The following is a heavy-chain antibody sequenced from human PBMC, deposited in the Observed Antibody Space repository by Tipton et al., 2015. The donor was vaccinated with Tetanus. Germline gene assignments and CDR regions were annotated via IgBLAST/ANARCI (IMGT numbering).Heavy chain of an antibody. V-gene: IGHV3-23*01. Sequence: SLRLSCAASGFTFSNYAMAWVRQAPGKGLEWASGISVRGSHTYYADSVKGRFTISRDNAKNTVYLQMNSLRAEDTAVYFCARRSLTNYGLDVWGQGTPVTVSS. CDR2: ISVRGSHT. CDR3: ARRSLTNYGLDV. D-gene: IGHD1-1*01. CDR1: GFTFSNYA. J-gene: IGHJ6*02.